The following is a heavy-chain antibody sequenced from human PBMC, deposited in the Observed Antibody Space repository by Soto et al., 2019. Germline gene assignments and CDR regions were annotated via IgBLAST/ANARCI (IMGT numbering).Heavy chain of an antibody. CDR3: AREGLDTAGFFDV. J-gene: IGHJ3*01. D-gene: IGHD6-13*01. V-gene: IGHV3-74*01. Sequence: PGGSLRLSCAASGFTFSSYWMHWVRQAPGKGLEWVSRIEGDGSSTTSADSAKGRFTVSRDDARNTLYLQMSSLRADDTAIYYCAREGLDTAGFFDVWGQGTMVTVSS. CDR2: IEGDGSST. CDR1: GFTFSSYW.